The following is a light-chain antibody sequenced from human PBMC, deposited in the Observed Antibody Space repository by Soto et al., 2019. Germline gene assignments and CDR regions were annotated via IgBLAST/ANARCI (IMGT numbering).Light chain of an antibody. Sequence: EIVLPQYTGTLSFSPGERATFSCRASQGVCSNLAWYQQIPGQAPRLLIYDASSRPTDIPARFSGSGSGTYFTLTISTLEPDGFAVYYCRQYNNLPRTFGRGTKVDIK. V-gene: IGKV3-11*01. CDR1: QGVCSN. CDR2: DAS. J-gene: IGKJ1*01. CDR3: RQYNNLPRT.